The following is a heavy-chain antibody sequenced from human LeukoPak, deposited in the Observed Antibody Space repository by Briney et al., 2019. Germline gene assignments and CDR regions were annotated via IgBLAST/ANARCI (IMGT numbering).Heavy chain of an antibody. CDR2: IYDGDNA. Sequence: GGTLRLSCAASGFAVSTTYMSWVRQAPGKGLEWVSVIYDGDNANYADSVKGRFTISRDIPTNTLYLQMNSLRVDDTAVYYCARVYGSGSFNLWGQGTLVTVSS. J-gene: IGHJ5*02. D-gene: IGHD3-10*01. CDR3: ARVYGSGSFNL. V-gene: IGHV3-66*01. CDR1: GFAVSTTY.